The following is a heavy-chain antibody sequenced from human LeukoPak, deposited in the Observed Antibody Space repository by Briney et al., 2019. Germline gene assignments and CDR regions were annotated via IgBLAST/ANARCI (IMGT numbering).Heavy chain of an antibody. Sequence: GGSLRLSCVASGFTFSSQAMHWVRQAPGKGLEWVSSISSTSSHTYFADSVKGRFTISRDNAKNSLYLQMNSLRADDTAVYYCASQDIVATTGAELDYWGQGTLVTVSS. D-gene: IGHD5-12*01. CDR2: ISSTSSHT. CDR1: GFTFSSQA. J-gene: IGHJ4*02. CDR3: ASQDIVATTGAELDY. V-gene: IGHV3-21*01.